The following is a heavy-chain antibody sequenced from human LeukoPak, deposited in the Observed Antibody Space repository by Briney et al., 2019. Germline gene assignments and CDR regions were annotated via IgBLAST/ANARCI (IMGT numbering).Heavy chain of an antibody. Sequence: GGSLRLSCEASGFTLGDYCMNWLRQTPGKGLEWVGIIKQDGSEKFYVDSVKGRFIISRDNANNSLSLQMNRVRAEDSGVYYCLRGRGDLWGQGTLVTVSS. CDR3: LRGRGDL. V-gene: IGHV3-7*01. J-gene: IGHJ5*02. CDR1: GFTLGDYC. CDR2: IKQDGSEK.